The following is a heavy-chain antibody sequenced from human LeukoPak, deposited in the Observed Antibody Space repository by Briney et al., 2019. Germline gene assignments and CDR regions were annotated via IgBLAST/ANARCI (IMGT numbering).Heavy chain of an antibody. V-gene: IGHV3-23*01. CDR2: ISGSGGST. CDR3: AKGNRWELHYFDY. D-gene: IGHD1-26*01. J-gene: IGHJ4*02. CDR1: GFTFSSYA. Sequence: GGSMRLSCAASGFTFSSYAMSWVRQAPGKGLEWVSAISGSGGSTYYADSVKGRFTISRDNSKNTLYLQMNSLRAEDTAVYYCAKGNRWELHYFDYWGQGTLVTVSS.